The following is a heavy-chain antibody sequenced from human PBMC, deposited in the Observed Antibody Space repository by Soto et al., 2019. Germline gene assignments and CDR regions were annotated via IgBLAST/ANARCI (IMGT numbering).Heavy chain of an antibody. J-gene: IGHJ4*02. CDR2: IKQDVGEK. CDR1: GFTFSSYW. D-gene: IGHD5-18*01. CDR3: VRDYRVSYGYGPFDY. V-gene: IGHV3-7*03. Sequence: EVQLAESGGGLVQPGGSLRLSCAASGFTFSSYWMSWVRQAPGKGLEWGANIKQDVGEKYYVDSVKGRFTISRDNAKNSLYLQMNSLRGDDTAVYYCVRDYRVSYGYGPFDYWGQGTLVTVSS.